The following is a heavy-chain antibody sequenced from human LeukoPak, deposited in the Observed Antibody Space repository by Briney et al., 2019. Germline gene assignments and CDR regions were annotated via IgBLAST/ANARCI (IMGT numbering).Heavy chain of an antibody. V-gene: IGHV1-69*05. CDR1: GGTFSSYA. CDR3: ARKVFGYWWDY. J-gene: IGHJ4*02. D-gene: IGHD2-8*02. Sequence: SVKVSCKATGGTFSSYAISWVRQAPGQGLERMGGIIPIFGTANYAQKFQSRATITTDESTSTAYMELSSLRSENTAVYYCARKVFGYWWDYWGQGTLVTVSS. CDR2: IIPIFGTA.